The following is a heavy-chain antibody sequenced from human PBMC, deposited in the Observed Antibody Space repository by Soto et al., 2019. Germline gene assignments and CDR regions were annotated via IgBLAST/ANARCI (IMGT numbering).Heavy chain of an antibody. CDR2: VSGSGGST. CDR1: GFTFSSYA. Sequence: GSLRLSCAASGFTFSSYAMSWVRQAPGKGLEWVSAVSGSGGSTYYADSVKGRFTISRDNSKNTLYLQMNSLRAEDTAVYYCARGTRQWFRAAFDIWGQGTMVTVSS. CDR3: ARGTRQWFRAAFDI. J-gene: IGHJ3*02. V-gene: IGHV3-23*01. D-gene: IGHD3-10*01.